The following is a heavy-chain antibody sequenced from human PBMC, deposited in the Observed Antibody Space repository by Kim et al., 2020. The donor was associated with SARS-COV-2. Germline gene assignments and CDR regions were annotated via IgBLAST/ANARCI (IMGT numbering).Heavy chain of an antibody. CDR1: GFTFSNYA. CDR3: AKGGYYYDTSGYQGDY. Sequence: GGSLRLSCAASGFTFSNYAMTWVRQAPGKGLEWVSAISGSGSNTYYADSVKGRFTISRDNSKNTLYLQMNSLRAEDTAVYYCAKGGYYYDTSGYQGDYWGQGTLVTVSS. V-gene: IGHV3-23*01. D-gene: IGHD3-22*01. J-gene: IGHJ4*02. CDR2: ISGSGSNT.